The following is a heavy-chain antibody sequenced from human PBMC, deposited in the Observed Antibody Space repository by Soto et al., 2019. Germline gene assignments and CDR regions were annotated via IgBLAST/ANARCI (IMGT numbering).Heavy chain of an antibody. J-gene: IGHJ5*02. CDR1: RGYY. CDR3: ARDPGGDCWFGT. V-gene: IGHV4-31*02. Sequence: RGYYRSMINQHPGKGMEWIGYIYYSGSTYYNPSVKSGVTISVETSKNQFSLKLSSVTAADTVLYCCARDPGGDCWFGTSGQPILVS. D-gene: IGHD2-21*01. CDR2: IYYSGST.